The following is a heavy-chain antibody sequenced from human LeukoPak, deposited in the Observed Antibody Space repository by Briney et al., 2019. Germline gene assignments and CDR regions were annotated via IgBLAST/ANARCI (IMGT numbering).Heavy chain of an antibody. CDR3: ASGGPIGVGGFDY. D-gene: IGHD3-3*01. CDR2: IIPIFGTA. J-gene: IGHJ4*02. V-gene: IGHV1-69*05. CDR1: GGTFSSYA. Sequence: ASVKVSCKASGGTFSSYAISWVRQAPGQGLEWMGGIIPIFGTANYAQKFQGRVTITTDESTSTAYMELSSLRSADTAVYYCASGGPIGVGGFDYWGQGTLVTVSS.